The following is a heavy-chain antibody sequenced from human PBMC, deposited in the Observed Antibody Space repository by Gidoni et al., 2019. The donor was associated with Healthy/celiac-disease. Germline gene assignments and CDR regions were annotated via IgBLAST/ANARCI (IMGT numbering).Heavy chain of an antibody. V-gene: IGHV3-11*06. CDR2: ISSSSSYT. Sequence: QVQLVESGGGLVKPGGSLRLSCAAPGFTFSDYYMSWIRQAPGKGLEWVSYISSSSSYTNYADSVKGRFTISRDNAKNSLYLQMNSLRAEDTAVYYCARISYSGSYPDAFDIWGQGTMVTVSS. D-gene: IGHD1-26*01. CDR1: GFTFSDYY. CDR3: ARISYSGSYPDAFDI. J-gene: IGHJ3*02.